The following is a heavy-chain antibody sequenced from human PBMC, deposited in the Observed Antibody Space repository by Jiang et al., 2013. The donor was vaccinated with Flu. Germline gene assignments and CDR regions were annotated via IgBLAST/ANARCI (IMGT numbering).Heavy chain of an antibody. Sequence: QSGSELKKPGSSVKVSCKASGGTFSTFALSWVRQAPGQGLEWMGGIIPIFRKSDYVQKFQGRITITADESTNTAYMELSSLTSEDTAVYFCATSGDCGVTALITNFDYWAREPWSPSPQ. J-gene: IGHJ4*02. D-gene: IGHD2-21*02. CDR3: ATSGDCGVTALITNFDY. V-gene: IGHV1-69*01. CDR1: GGTFSTFA. CDR2: IIPIFRKS.